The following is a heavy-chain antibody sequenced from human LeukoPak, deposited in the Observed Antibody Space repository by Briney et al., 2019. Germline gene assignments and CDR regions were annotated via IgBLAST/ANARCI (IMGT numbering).Heavy chain of an antibody. CDR3: ARVLRYCSGGNCYSGGLGYMDV. D-gene: IGHD2-15*01. Sequence: PGGSLRLSCAASGFTFSDYNMGWIRQAPGKGLEWVSSISRSGSTKYYADSVKGRFTISRDNAKNSLFLQMNSLRAEDTAVYYCARVLRYCSGGNCYSGGLGYMDVWGKGTAVTTSS. V-gene: IGHV3-11*01. CDR2: ISRSGSTK. J-gene: IGHJ6*03. CDR1: GFTFSDYN.